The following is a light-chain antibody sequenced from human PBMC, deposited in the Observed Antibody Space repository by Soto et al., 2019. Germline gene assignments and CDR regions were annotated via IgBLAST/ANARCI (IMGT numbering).Light chain of an antibody. J-gene: IGLJ7*01. CDR2: SND. V-gene: IGLV1-44*01. Sequence: QSVLTQPPSASGTPGQRVTISCSGSSSNIGSNTVNWYQQLPGAAPKLLIYSNDQRPSGVPDRFSGSKPGTSASLAISGLQSEDEADYYCATWDDSLIGAVFGGGTQLTVL. CDR1: SSNIGSNT. CDR3: ATWDDSLIGAV.